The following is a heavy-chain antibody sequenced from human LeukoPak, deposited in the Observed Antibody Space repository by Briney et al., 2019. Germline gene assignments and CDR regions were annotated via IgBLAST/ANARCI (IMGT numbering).Heavy chain of an antibody. V-gene: IGHV4-31*03. J-gene: IGHJ4*02. Sequence: SETLSLTCTVSGGSISSGGYYWSWIRQHPGKGLEWIGYIYHSGSTYYNPPLKSRGTMSLDPSRNQLSLKLCSVTAADTAVHYCARGTTDGYSYGRFDYWGQGTLVTVSS. D-gene: IGHD5-18*01. CDR1: GGSISSGGYY. CDR3: ARGTTDGYSYGRFDY. CDR2: IYHSGST.